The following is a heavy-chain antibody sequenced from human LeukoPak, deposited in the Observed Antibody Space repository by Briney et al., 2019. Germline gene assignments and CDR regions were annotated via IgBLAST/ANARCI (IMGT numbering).Heavy chain of an antibody. CDR1: GYTFTGYY. J-gene: IGHJ4*02. Sequence: VASVKVSCKASGYTFTGYYMHWVRRAPGQGLEWMGRINPNSGGTNYAQKFQGRVTMTRDTSISTAYMELSRLRSDDTAVYYCARDWQWPEGDYWGQGTLVTVSS. D-gene: IGHD6-19*01. CDR3: ARDWQWPEGDY. V-gene: IGHV1-2*06. CDR2: INPNSGGT.